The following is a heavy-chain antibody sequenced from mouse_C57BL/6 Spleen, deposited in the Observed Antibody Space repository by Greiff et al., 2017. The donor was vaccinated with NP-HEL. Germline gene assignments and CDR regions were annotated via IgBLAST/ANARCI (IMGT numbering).Heavy chain of an antibody. V-gene: IGHV1-19*01. J-gene: IGHJ2*01. D-gene: IGHD2-4*01. CDR3: ARSGYDYGDD. CDR2: INPYNGGT. CDR1: GYTFTDYY. Sequence: VQLQQSGPVLVKPGASVKMSCKASGYTFTDYYMNWVKQSHGKSLEWIGVINPYNGGTSYNQKFKGKATLTVDKSSSTAYMELNSLTSEDSAVYYCARSGYDYGDDWGQGTTLTVSS.